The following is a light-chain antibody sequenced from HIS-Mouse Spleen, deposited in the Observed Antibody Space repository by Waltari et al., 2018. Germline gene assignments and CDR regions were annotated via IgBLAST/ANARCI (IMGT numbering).Light chain of an antibody. Sequence: SYELTQPPSVSVSPGQTARITCSGDALPKNYAYGYQQKSSQAPVLVIHEDSKRPSGIPERFSGSSSGTMATLTISGAQVEDEADYYCYSTDSSGNHRVFGGGTKLTVL. CDR1: ALPKNY. CDR3: YSTDSSGNHRV. J-gene: IGLJ2*01. V-gene: IGLV3-10*01. CDR2: EDS.